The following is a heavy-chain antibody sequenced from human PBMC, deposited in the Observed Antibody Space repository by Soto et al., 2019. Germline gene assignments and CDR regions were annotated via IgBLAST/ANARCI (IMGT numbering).Heavy chain of an antibody. V-gene: IGHV3-23*01. Sequence: GSLRLSCAASGFTFSNYGMSWVRQAPGKGLEWVSVISGSGGSTYYADSVKGRFTLSRDNSKNTVYLQMSSLRAEDTAVYYCAKDSPVGVPLLRDLHDWGQGTLVTVSS. J-gene: IGHJ1*01. CDR1: GFTFSNYG. D-gene: IGHD2-15*01. CDR3: AKDSPVGVPLLRDLHD. CDR2: ISGSGGST.